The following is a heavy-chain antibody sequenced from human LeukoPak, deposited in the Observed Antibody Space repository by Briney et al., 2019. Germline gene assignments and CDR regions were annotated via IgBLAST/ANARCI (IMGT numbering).Heavy chain of an antibody. D-gene: IGHD3-10*01. J-gene: IGHJ4*02. V-gene: IGHV1-2*02. CDR2: INANSGGT. CDR3: ARDRITMVRGVTSTSDY. Sequence: VSVKVSCKASGYTFTGYYMHWVRQAPGQGLEWMGWINANSGGTNYAQKFQGRVTMTRDTSISTAYMELRRLRSDDTAVYYCARDRITMVRGVTSTSDYWGQGTLVTV. CDR1: GYTFTGYY.